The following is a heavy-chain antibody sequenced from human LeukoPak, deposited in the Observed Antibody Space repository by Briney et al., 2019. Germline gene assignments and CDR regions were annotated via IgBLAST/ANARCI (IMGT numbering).Heavy chain of an antibody. CDR1: GFTFSSYG. Sequence: PGGSLRLSCAASGFTFSSYGMHWVRQAPGKGLEWVAFIRYDGSNKYYADSVKGRFTISRDNSKNTLYLQMNSLRAEDTAVYYCAKVGGYCSSTSCLYMDVWGKGTTGTVSS. D-gene: IGHD2-2*01. V-gene: IGHV3-30*02. CDR2: IRYDGSNK. CDR3: AKVGGYCSSTSCLYMDV. J-gene: IGHJ6*03.